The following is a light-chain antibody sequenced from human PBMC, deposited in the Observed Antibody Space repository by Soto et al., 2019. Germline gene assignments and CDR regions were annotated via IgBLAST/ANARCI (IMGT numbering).Light chain of an antibody. J-gene: IGKJ5*01. CDR3: QQRSNWPIT. CDR1: QSVSSY. V-gene: IGKV3-11*01. CDR2: DAS. Sequence: EIVLTQSPATLSFSPVERSILSFRASQSVSSYLAWYQQKPGQAPRLLIYDASNRATGIPARFSGSGSGTDFTLTISSLEPEDFAVYYCQQRSNWPITFGQGTRLEIK.